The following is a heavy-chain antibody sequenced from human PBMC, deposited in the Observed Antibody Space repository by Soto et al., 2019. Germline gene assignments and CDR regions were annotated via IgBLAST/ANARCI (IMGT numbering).Heavy chain of an antibody. CDR2: IYYTGST. CDR3: ARDNRNWNYDWFDP. J-gene: IGHJ5*02. Sequence: QVQLQESGPGLVKPSQTLSLTCTVSGGSITSGGNYWSWIRQHPGKGLEWIGYIYYTGSTSYNASLKRRLPISLHTSKNPFSLKLNSVTAAASAMYYCARDNRNWNYDWFDPWGQGTLVTVSS. D-gene: IGHD1-7*01. V-gene: IGHV4-31*03. CDR1: GGSITSGGNY.